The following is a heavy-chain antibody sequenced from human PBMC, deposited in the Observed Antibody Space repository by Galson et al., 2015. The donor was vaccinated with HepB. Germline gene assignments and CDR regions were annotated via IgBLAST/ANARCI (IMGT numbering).Heavy chain of an antibody. CDR3: ARDSLKDSYGFLNFDY. V-gene: IGHV1-18*01. CDR2: ISAYNGNT. CDR1: GYTFTSYG. D-gene: IGHD5-18*01. Sequence: SVKVSCKASGYTFTSYGISWVRQAPGQGLEWMGWISAYNGNTNYAQKLQGRVTMTTDTSTSTAYMELRSLRSDDTAVYYCARDSLKDSYGFLNFDYWGQGTLVTASS. J-gene: IGHJ4*02.